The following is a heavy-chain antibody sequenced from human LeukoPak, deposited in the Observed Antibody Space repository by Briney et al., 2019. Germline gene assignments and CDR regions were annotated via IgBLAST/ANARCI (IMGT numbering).Heavy chain of an antibody. J-gene: IGHJ5*02. D-gene: IGHD3-3*01. V-gene: IGHV4-34*01. CDR3: AGGRYYDFWSGYTRHWFDP. CDR2: INHSGST. CDR1: GGSFSGYY. Sequence: SETLSLTCAVYGGSFSGYYWSWIRQPPGKGLEWIGEINHSGSTNYNPSLKSRVTISVDTSKNQFSLKLSSVTAADTAVYYCAGGRYYDFWSGYTRHWFDPWGQGTLVTVSS.